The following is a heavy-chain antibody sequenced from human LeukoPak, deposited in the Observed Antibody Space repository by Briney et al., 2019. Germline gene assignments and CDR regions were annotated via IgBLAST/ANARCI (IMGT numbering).Heavy chain of an antibody. J-gene: IGHJ4*02. D-gene: IGHD3-10*01. CDR2: INSDGSST. Sequence: GGSLRLSCAASGFTFSSYWMSWVHQAPGKGLVWVSRINSDGSSTNYADSVKGRFTISRDNAKNTLHLQMNSLRAEDTAVYYCARGARGSGTASDYWGQGTLVTVSS. V-gene: IGHV3-74*01. CDR1: GFTFSSYW. CDR3: ARGARGSGTASDY.